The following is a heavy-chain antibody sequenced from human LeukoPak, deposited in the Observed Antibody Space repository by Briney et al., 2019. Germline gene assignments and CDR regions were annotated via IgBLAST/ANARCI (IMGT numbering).Heavy chain of an antibody. CDR2: IRSKPNNYAT. D-gene: IGHD1-26*01. CDR3: TRDPTFNSG. CDR1: GFTFSGSA. V-gene: IGHV3-73*01. Sequence: QAGGSLRLSCAASGFTFSGSAMHWVRQASGKGLEWVGRIRSKPNNYATTYAASVKGRFTISRDDSKNTAYLQMNSLKTEDTAVYYCTRDPTFNSGWGQGTLVTVSS. J-gene: IGHJ4*02.